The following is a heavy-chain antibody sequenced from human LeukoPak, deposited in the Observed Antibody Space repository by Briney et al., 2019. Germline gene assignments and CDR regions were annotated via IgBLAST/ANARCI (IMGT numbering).Heavy chain of an antibody. Sequence: PGGSLRLSCAASGFTFSSYAMSWVRQAPGKGLEWVSAISGSGGSTYYADSVKGRFTISRDNSKNTLYLQMNSLRAEDTAVYYCAKDQGYSGYGPGDSWGQGTLVTVSS. D-gene: IGHD5-12*01. V-gene: IGHV3-23*01. CDR3: AKDQGYSGYGPGDS. J-gene: IGHJ4*02. CDR2: ISGSGGST. CDR1: GFTFSSYA.